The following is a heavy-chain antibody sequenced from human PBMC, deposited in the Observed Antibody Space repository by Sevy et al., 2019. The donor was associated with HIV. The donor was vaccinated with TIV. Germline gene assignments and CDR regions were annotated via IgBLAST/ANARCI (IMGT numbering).Heavy chain of an antibody. CDR2: LSFGWGEI. CDR1: GFTFTKYS. D-gene: IGHD2-8*01. CDR3: AREGCTKPHDY. Sequence: GGSLRLSCAASGFTFTKYSMSWVRQPPGKGLEWVSTLSFGWGEINYADSLTGRFTISRDNSKSSVDLQRKNARPEDTAVYYCAREGCTKPHDYWGQGTLVTVSS. V-gene: IGHV3-23*01. J-gene: IGHJ4*02.